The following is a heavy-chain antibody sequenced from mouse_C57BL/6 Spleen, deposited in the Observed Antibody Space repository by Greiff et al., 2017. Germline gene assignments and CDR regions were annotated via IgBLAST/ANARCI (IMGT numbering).Heavy chain of an antibody. V-gene: IGHV14-3*01. CDR3: ARVRDGYYVFDY. J-gene: IGHJ2*01. Sequence: EVKLMESVAELVRPGASVKLSCTASGFNIKNTYMHWVKQRPEQGLEWIGRIDPANGNTKYAPKFQGKATITADTSSNTAYLQLSILTSEDAAIYYCARVRDGYYVFDYWGQGTTLTVSS. D-gene: IGHD2-3*01. CDR2: IDPANGNT. CDR1: GFNIKNTY.